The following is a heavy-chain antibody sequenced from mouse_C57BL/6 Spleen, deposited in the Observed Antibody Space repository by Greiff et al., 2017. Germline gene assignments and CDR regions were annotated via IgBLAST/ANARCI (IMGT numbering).Heavy chain of an antibody. CDR2: IYPGSGNT. Sequence: VQLQQSGPELVKPGASVKISCKASGYSFTSYYIHWVKQRPGQGLEWIGWIYPGSGNTKYNEKFKGKATLTADTSSSTAYMQLSSLTSEDSAVYYCAREGYGPWFAYWGQGTLVTVSA. V-gene: IGHV1-66*01. D-gene: IGHD2-10*02. CDR3: AREGYGPWFAY. J-gene: IGHJ3*01. CDR1: GYSFTSYY.